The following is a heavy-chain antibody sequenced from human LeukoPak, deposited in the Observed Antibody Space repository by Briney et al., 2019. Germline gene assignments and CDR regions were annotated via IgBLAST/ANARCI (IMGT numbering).Heavy chain of an antibody. CDR1: GFTFSSYA. CDR2: ISGSGGST. CDR3: AKDTTFLTSGSYGY. D-gene: IGHD1-26*01. V-gene: IGHV3-23*01. J-gene: IGHJ4*02. Sequence: PGGSLRLSCAASGFTFSSYAMSWVRQAPGKGLEWVSAISGSGGSTYYADSVKGRFTISRDNSKNKLYLQMNSLRAEDTAVYYCAKDTTFLTSGSYGYWGQGTLVTVSS.